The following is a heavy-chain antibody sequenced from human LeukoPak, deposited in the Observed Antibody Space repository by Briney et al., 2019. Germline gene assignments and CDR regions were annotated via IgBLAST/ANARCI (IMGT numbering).Heavy chain of an antibody. V-gene: IGHV4-59*01. CDR3: AREQSGEEAAFDI. D-gene: IGHD3-10*01. J-gene: IGHJ3*02. CDR1: GGSISRYY. CDR2: IYYNGDT. Sequence: PSETLSLTCTVSGGSISRYYWSWIRQSPGKGLEWIGYIYYNGDTNYNRSLKSRVTISVDTSKNQFSLKLSSVTAADTAMYYCAREQSGEEAAFDIWGQGTMVAVSS.